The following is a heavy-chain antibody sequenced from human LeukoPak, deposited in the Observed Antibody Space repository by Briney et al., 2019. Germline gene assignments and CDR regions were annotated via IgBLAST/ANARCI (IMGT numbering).Heavy chain of an antibody. D-gene: IGHD6-19*01. J-gene: IGHJ4*02. CDR3: TTAAEEQWLVLLYYFDY. Sequence: PGGSLRLXCAASGFTFSNAWMSWVRQAPGKELEWVGRIKSKTDGVTTDYAAPVKGRFTISRDDSKNTLYLQMNSLKTEDTAVYYCTTAAEEQWLVLLYYFDYWGQGTLVTVSS. CDR2: IKSKTDGVTT. V-gene: IGHV3-15*01. CDR1: GFTFSNAW.